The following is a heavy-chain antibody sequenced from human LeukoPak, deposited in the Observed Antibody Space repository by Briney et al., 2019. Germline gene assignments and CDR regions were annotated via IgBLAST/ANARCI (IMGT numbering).Heavy chain of an antibody. D-gene: IGHD2-15*01. V-gene: IGHV5-51*01. CDR1: GYSFTSYW. CDR2: IYPGDSDT. CDR3: ARSKFKYCSGGSCGDAFDI. Sequence: KRGESLKISCKGSGYSFTSYWIGWVRQMPGKGLEWMGIIYPGDSDTRYSPSFQGQVTISADKSISTAYLQWSSLKASDTAMYYCARSKFKYCSGGSCGDAFDIWGQGTMVTVSS. J-gene: IGHJ3*02.